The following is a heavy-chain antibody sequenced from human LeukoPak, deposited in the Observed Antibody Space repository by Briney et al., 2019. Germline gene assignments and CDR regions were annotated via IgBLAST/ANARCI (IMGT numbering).Heavy chain of an antibody. CDR3: AKSLDYDGGVLWALPQY. D-gene: IGHD3-22*01. V-gene: IGHV3-23*01. CDR2: IRGSGTVT. CDR1: GFTFTSYA. Sequence: GGSLRLSCAASGFTFTSYAMSWVRQPPGKGLEWVSVIRGSGTVTYSADSVKGRFTVSRDNSKNTLYLQMSSLRAEDTAIYYCAKSLDYDGGVLWALPQYWGQGTLVTVSS. J-gene: IGHJ4*02.